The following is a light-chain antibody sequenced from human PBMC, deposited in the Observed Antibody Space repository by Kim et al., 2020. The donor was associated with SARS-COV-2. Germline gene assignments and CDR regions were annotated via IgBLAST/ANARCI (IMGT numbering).Light chain of an antibody. CDR3: LQYGSSPLT. J-gene: IGKJ1*01. Sequence: EIVLTQSPGTLSLSPGERATLSCRASQSVSSSYLAWYQQKPGQAPRLLIYGASSRATGIPDRFSGSGSGTDFTLTISRLEPEDFAVYYCLQYGSSPLTFGQGTKVDI. CDR1: QSVSSSY. CDR2: GAS. V-gene: IGKV3-20*01.